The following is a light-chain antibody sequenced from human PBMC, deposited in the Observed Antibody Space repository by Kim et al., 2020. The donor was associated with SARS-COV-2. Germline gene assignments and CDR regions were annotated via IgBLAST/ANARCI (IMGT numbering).Light chain of an antibody. CDR1: KLGDKY. CDR2: QDS. CDR3: QAWDRSTAV. J-gene: IGLJ3*02. Sequence: SYELTQPPSVSVSPGQTASITCSGDKLGDKYACWYQQKPGQSPVLVIYQDSKRPSGIPERFSGSISGNTAPLTISGTQAMDEADYYCQAWDRSTAVFGGG. V-gene: IGLV3-1*01.